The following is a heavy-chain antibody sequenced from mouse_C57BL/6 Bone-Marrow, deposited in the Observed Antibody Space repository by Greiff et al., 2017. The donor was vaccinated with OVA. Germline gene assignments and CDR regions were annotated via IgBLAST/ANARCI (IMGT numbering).Heavy chain of an antibody. V-gene: IGHV1-18*01. CDR3: ARGGWSYYAMDY. CDR1: GYTFTDYN. Sequence: EVKLMESGPELVKPGASVKIPCKASGYTFTDYNMDWVKQSHGKSLEWIGDINPNNGGTIYNQKFKGKATLTVDKSSSTAYMELRSLTSEDTAVYYCARGGWSYYAMDYWGQGTSVTVSS. D-gene: IGHD2-3*01. J-gene: IGHJ4*01. CDR2: INPNNGGT.